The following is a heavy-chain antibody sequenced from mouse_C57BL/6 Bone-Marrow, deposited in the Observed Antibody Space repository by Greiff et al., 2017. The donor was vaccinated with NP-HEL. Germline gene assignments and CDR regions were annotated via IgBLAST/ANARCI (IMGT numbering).Heavy chain of an antibody. CDR2: INPSSGTT. D-gene: IGHD2-4*01. Sequence: VQLQQSGAELATPWASVTLSCKASGYTFTSYWIHWVQQRPGQGLEWLGYINPSSGTTKYNQQFNDKATWTADKSSSTANRQLSSLTYEDSAVYYGARFDDDDDRLYYAMDDWGKGTSVTVSS. CDR1: GYTFTSYW. J-gene: IGHJ4*01. CDR3: ARFDDDDDRLYYAMDD. V-gene: IGHV1-7*01.